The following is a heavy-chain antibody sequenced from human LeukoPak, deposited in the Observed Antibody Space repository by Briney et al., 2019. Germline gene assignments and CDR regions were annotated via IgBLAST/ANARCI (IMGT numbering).Heavy chain of an antibody. CDR3: VRDRFYDVLTGYFYYLDV. D-gene: IGHD3-9*01. J-gene: IGHJ6*03. Sequence: GGSLRLSCVVSGFPVRSNDMSWVRQAPGKGLEWDSAIYSAGTPYYADSVKGRFTISRDTSRNTVYLQMNSLRLEDTAVYYCVRDRFYDVLTGYFYYLDVWGKGTAVTVFS. V-gene: IGHV3-53*01. CDR1: GFPVRSND. CDR2: IYSAGTP.